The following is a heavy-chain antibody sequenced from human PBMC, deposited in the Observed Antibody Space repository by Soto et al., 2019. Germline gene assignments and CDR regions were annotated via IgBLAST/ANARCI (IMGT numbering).Heavy chain of an antibody. J-gene: IGHJ6*02. CDR3: AREPQWSGGGWYFHYGMDV. CDR2: ISAYNGNT. V-gene: IGHV1-18*01. D-gene: IGHD3-10*02. CDR1: GYTFTSYG. Sequence: QVQLVQSGAEVKKPGASVKVSCKASGYTFTSYGISWVRQAPGQGLEWMGWISAYNGNTNYAQKLQGRVTMTTDTSKSTDYMELRGLRSDDAAVYYCAREPQWSGGGWYFHYGMDVWGQGTTVTVSS.